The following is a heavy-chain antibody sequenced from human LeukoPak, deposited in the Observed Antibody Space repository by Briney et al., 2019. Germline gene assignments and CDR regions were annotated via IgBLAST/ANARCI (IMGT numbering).Heavy chain of an antibody. J-gene: IGHJ4*02. CDR1: GYSISSGYY. V-gene: IGHV4-38-2*02. D-gene: IGHD6-19*01. CDR2: IYHSGST. CDR3: ARQRGSGWYHPHLF. Sequence: SETLSLTCTVSGYSISSGYYWGWIRQPPGKGLEWIGSIYHSGSTYYNPSLKSRVTISVDTSKNQFSLKLSSVTAADTAVYYCARQRGSGWYHPHLFWGQGILVTVSS.